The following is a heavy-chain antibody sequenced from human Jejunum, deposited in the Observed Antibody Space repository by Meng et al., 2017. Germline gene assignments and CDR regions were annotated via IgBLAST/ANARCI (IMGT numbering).Heavy chain of an antibody. J-gene: IGHJ4*02. D-gene: IGHD2-8*02. CDR1: LFIIRWYW. V-gene: IGHV3-74*01. Sequence: GPLGEAGGGMVPRGGSLRLSLASSLFIIRWYWRWWVREAPRKGLVWLARSDSDGSSASYADSVKGRFTISRDNAKNTLFLQMDSLRAEDTAVYYCTRGTEVLSDKGALWGQGTLVTVSS. CDR2: SDSDGSSA. CDR3: TRGTEVLSDKGAL.